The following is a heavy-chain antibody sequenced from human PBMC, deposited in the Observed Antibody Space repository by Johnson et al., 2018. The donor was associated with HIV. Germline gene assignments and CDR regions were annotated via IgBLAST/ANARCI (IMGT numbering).Heavy chain of an antibody. J-gene: IGHJ3*02. CDR2: IRYDGSEK. V-gene: IGHV3-30*02. CDR3: ARAIAAAGTVGVDAFDI. D-gene: IGHD6-13*01. CDR1: GFTFSSYG. Sequence: VQLVESGGGVVQPGGSLRLSCAASGFTFSSYGMHWVRQAPGKGLEWVTFIRYDGSEKYYVDSVKGRFTISRDNAKNSLYLQMNSLRAEDTAVYYCARAIAAAGTVGVDAFDIWGQGTMVTVSS.